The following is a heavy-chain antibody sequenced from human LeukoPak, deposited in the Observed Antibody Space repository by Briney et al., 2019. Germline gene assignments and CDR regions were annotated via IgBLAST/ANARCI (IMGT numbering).Heavy chain of an antibody. D-gene: IGHD2-2*01. CDR3: ARDLKVVPAARRTLYYYYYMDV. CDR2: IYTSGST. CDR1: GGSISSSSYY. V-gene: IGHV4-61*02. J-gene: IGHJ6*03. Sequence: SETLSLTCTVSGGSISSSSYYWSWIRQPAGKGLEWIGRIYTSGSTNYNPSLKSRVTMSVDTSKNQFSLKLSSVTATDTAVYYCARDLKVVPAARRTLYYYYYMDVWGKGTTVTVSS.